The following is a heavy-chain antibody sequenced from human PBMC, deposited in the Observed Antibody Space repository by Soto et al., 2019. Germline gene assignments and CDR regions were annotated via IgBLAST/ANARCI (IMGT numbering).Heavy chain of an antibody. Sequence: SETLSLTCTVSSGSISTYYWSWIRQPPGKGLEWIGYIYYTGTTNYNPSLKSRVAISMDTSKNQFSLYLRPVTAADTALYYCARGHRIGESKNDEWGQGTLVTVCS. J-gene: IGHJ4*02. CDR1: SGSISTYY. CDR3: ARGHRIGESKNDE. D-gene: IGHD3-10*01. V-gene: IGHV4-59*01. CDR2: IYYTGTT.